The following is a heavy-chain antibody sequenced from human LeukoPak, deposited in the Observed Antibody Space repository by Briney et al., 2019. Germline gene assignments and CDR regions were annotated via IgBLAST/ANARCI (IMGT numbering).Heavy chain of an antibody. V-gene: IGHV1-18*01. CDR3: ARDIGISQFDY. Sequence: ASVKVSCKASGYTFANDGFSWVRQAPGQGLEWMGWIGNYHGQTEYSQRFQGRVTLTTDASTSTTYMELRSLTSDDTALYYCARDIGISQFDYWGQGTLVTVSS. D-gene: IGHD2-15*01. CDR2: IGNYHGQT. J-gene: IGHJ4*02. CDR1: GYTFANDG.